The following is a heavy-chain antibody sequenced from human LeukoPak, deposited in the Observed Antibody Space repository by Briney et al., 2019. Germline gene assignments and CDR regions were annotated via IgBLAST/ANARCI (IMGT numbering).Heavy chain of an antibody. Sequence: PGGSLRLSCGASGFTFSRYAMSWVRQAPGKGLQWVSQIDGSGGAIYYADSVRGRFAISRDNSKNTLFLQMNSLRADDTAIYYCAKRDFWGQGTLVTVSS. J-gene: IGHJ4*02. CDR2: IDGSGGAI. CDR3: AKRDF. CDR1: GFTFSRYA. V-gene: IGHV3-23*01.